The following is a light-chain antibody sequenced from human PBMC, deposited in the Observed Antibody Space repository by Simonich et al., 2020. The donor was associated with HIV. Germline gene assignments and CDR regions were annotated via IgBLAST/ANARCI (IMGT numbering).Light chain of an antibody. Sequence: QSALTQPASVSGSPGQSITISCPGTSSDVGGYNYVSWYQQHPGKAPKLMIYDGSKRPSGVSNRFSGSKSGNTASLTISGLQAEDEADYYCSSYTSSSTVVFGGGTKLTVL. J-gene: IGLJ2*01. CDR1: SSDVGGYNY. V-gene: IGLV2-14*01. CDR3: SSYTSSSTVV. CDR2: DGS.